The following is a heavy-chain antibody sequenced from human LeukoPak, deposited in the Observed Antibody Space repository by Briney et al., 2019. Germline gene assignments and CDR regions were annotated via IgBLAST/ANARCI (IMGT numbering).Heavy chain of an antibody. Sequence: GGSLRLSCAASGFSFSSHGMSWIRQAPGKGLEWVSYISSSGDTIYYADSVKGRFTISRDNAKNSLYLQMNSLRAEDTAVYYCAREGTSGYSRSWYYYFDYWGQGTLVTASS. CDR3: AREGTSGYSRSWYYYFDY. J-gene: IGHJ4*02. CDR2: ISSSGDTI. D-gene: IGHD6-13*01. V-gene: IGHV3-11*01. CDR1: GFSFSSHG.